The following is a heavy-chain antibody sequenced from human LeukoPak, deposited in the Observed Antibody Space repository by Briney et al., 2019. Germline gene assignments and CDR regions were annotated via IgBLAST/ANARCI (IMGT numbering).Heavy chain of an antibody. CDR2: MNPNSGNT. CDR3: ARIAAALNWFDP. D-gene: IGHD6-13*01. J-gene: IGHJ5*02. V-gene: IGHV1-8*01. CDR1: GYTFTSYD. Sequence: ASVKVSCKASGYTFTSYDINWVQQATGQGLEWMGWMNPNSGNTGYAQKFQGRVTMTRNTSISTAYMELSSLRSDDTAVYYCARIAAALNWFDPWGQGTLVTVSS.